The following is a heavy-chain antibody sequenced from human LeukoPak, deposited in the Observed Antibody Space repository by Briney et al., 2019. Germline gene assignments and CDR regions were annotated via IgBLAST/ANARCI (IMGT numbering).Heavy chain of an antibody. CDR2: IKSKTDGGTT. J-gene: IGHJ4*02. D-gene: IGHD3-10*01. CDR1: GFTFSNAW. Sequence: GGSLRLSCAASGFTFSNAWMSWVRQAPGKGLEWVGRIKSKTDGGTTDYAAPVKGRFTISRDDSKNTLYLQMNSLKTEDTAVYYCTTTKGMVRGALDYWGQGTLVTVSS. V-gene: IGHV3-15*01. CDR3: TTTKGMVRGALDY.